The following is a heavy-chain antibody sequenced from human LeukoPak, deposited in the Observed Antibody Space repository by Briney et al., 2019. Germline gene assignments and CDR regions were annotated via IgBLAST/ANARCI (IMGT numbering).Heavy chain of an antibody. CDR2: INQGEGEK. Sequence: GGSLRLSCVDSGFTFSSHWMSWVRQAPGKGLEWVANINQGEGEKYYVDSVKGRFTISRDNAKKPLFLQMNSLRAEDTAVYYCARGRFIAGTTAYYFDYWGQGTLVTVSS. CDR3: ARGRFIAGTTAYYFDY. J-gene: IGHJ4*02. D-gene: IGHD1-26*01. CDR1: GFTFSSHW. V-gene: IGHV3-7*03.